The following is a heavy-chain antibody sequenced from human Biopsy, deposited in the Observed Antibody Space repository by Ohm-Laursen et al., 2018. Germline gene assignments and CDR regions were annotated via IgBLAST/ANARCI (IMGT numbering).Heavy chain of an antibody. D-gene: IGHD2-8*01. J-gene: IGHJ4*02. CDR1: SYTFTDYN. CDR3: ARDPLNGHKHFDY. CDR2: INCKTGAT. Sequence: ATVKISCKASSYTFTDYNIHWMRQAPGQGLEWLGYINCKTGATNYAQKFQGTVTMTRDTSISAAYLALGSLRSADTAIYYCARDPLNGHKHFDYWGQGSLVTVSS. V-gene: IGHV1-2*02.